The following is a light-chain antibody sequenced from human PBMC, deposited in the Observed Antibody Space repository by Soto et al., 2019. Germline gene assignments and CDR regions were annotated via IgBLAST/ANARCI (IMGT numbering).Light chain of an antibody. CDR3: NSYGGTNNYVV. CDR2: DVN. CDR1: SSDVGGYNY. Sequence: QYVLTQPPSASGSPGQSVTISCTGTSSDVGGYNYVSWYRQHPGKAPQLIIYDVNKRPSGVPDRFSGSKSGNTASLTVSGLQAEDEADYFCNSYGGTNNYVVFGGGTQLTVL. V-gene: IGLV2-8*01. J-gene: IGLJ2*01.